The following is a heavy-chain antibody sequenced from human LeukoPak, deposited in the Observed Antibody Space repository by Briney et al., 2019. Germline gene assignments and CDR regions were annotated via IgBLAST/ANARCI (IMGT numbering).Heavy chain of an antibody. CDR2: ISAYNGNT. J-gene: IGHJ3*02. CDR3: ARVPSPIAYYYDRSGYSWDI. Sequence: ASVKASCKASGYTFTSYGISWVRQAPGQGLEWMGWISAYNGNTNYAQKLQGRVTMTTDTSTSTAYMELRSLRSDDTAVYYCARVPSPIAYYYDRSGYSWDIWGQGTMVTVSS. V-gene: IGHV1-18*01. D-gene: IGHD3-22*01. CDR1: GYTFTSYG.